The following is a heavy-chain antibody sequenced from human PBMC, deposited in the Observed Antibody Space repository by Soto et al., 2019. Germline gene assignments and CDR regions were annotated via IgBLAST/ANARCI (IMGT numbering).Heavy chain of an antibody. V-gene: IGHV3-23*01. D-gene: IGHD3-10*01. CDR1: GFTFSSYA. CDR2: ISGGGETT. CDR3: AFNSGSGSYYFES. J-gene: IGHJ4*02. Sequence: EVQLLESGGGLVQPGGSLRLSCAASGFTFSSYAMWWVRQAPGKGLECVSAISGGGETTYYADSVKGRFTISRDNSKNTLYLQMNSLRAEDTAVYYCAFNSGSGSYYFESWGQGTLVTVSS.